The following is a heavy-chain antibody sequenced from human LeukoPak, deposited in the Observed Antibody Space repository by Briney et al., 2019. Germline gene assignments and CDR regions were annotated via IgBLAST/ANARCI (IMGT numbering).Heavy chain of an antibody. D-gene: IGHD3-10*01. CDR2: ISAYNGNT. J-gene: IGHJ5*02. V-gene: IGHV1-18*01. CDR3: ARVGTHMVRGVIDWFDP. Sequence: ASVKVSCKASGYTFTSYGISWVRQAPGQELEWMGWISAYNGNTNYAQKLQGRVTMTTDTSTSTAYMELRSLRSDDTAVYYCARVGTHMVRGVIDWFDPWGQGTLVTVSS. CDR1: GYTFTSYG.